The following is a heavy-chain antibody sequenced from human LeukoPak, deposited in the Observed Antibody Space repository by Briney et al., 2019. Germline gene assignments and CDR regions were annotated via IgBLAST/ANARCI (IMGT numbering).Heavy chain of an antibody. Sequence: GESLKISCKGSGYSFTSQWIGWVRQMPGKGLEWMGIIYPGDSDTRYSPSFQGQVTISADKSISTAYLQWSSLKASDTAMYYCARRRLVGPNPRHSYYFDFWGQGTLVTVSS. CDR2: IYPGDSDT. D-gene: IGHD1-26*01. CDR3: ARRRLVGPNPRHSYYFDF. V-gene: IGHV5-51*01. J-gene: IGHJ4*02. CDR1: GYSFTSQW.